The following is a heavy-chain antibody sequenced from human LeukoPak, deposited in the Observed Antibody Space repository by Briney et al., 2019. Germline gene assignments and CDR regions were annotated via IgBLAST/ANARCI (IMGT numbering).Heavy chain of an antibody. Sequence: PGESLRISCKGSGYSFTSYWIGWVRQMPGKGLEWMGIIYPGDSDTRYSPSFQGQVTISADKSISTAYLQWSSLKASDTAMYYCARLSGTMVRGVIPRDYYYYYYMDVWGKGTTVTISS. CDR3: ARLSGTMVRGVIPRDYYYYYYMDV. J-gene: IGHJ6*03. V-gene: IGHV5-51*01. D-gene: IGHD3-10*01. CDR2: IYPGDSDT. CDR1: GYSFTSYW.